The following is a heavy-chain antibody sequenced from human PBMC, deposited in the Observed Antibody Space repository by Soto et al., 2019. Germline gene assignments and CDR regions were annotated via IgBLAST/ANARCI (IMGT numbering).Heavy chain of an antibody. V-gene: IGHV1-69*13. J-gene: IGHJ5*02. CDR1: GGTFSSYA. CDR3: AMLQQLVESDWFAP. Sequence: SVKVSCKASGGTFSSYAISWVRQAPGQGLEWMGGIIPIFGTANYAQKFQGRVTITAEESTSTAYMELSSLRSEDTAVYYCAMLQQLVESDWFAPWGQGTLVTVA. CDR2: IIPIFGTA. D-gene: IGHD6-13*01.